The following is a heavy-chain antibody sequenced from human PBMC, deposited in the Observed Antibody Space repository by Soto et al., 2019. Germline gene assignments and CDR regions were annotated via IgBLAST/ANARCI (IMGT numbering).Heavy chain of an antibody. CDR1: GASITNADSC. Sequence: PSETLSLTCAVSGASITNADSCFFCIRQHPGKGLEWLGYIAYTGDTYFNPSLRSRLTISSDRAKNQFSLKLSSVTAADTAFYYCARDFEKSAIGPWGQGTLVTVSS. CDR2: IAYTGDT. J-gene: IGHJ5*02. D-gene: IGHD3-9*01. CDR3: ARDFEKSAIGP. V-gene: IGHV4-31*11.